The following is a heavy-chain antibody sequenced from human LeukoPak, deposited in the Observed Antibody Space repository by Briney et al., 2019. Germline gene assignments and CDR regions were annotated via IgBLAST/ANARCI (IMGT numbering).Heavy chain of an antibody. CDR3: TTAPDYDFWSGYYRFDY. D-gene: IGHD3-3*01. CDR1: GFTVSSNY. J-gene: IGHJ4*02. Sequence: PGGSLRLSCAASGFTVSSNYMSWVRQAPGKGLEWVSVIYSGGSTYYADSVKGRFTISRHNSKNTLYLQMNSLKTEDTAVYYCTTAPDYDFWSGYYRFDYWGQGTLVTVSS. V-gene: IGHV3-53*01. CDR2: IYSGGST.